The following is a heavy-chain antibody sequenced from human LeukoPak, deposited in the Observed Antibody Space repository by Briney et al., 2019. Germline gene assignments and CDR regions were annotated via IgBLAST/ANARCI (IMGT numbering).Heavy chain of an antibody. Sequence: PGGSLRLSCAASGFTFSSYDIHWVRQAPGKGLEWVAFIRYDGSNKYYADSVRGRFTISRDNSKNTLYLQMNSLRAEDTAVYYCARGAVRGVIRPPDYWGQGTLVTVSS. V-gene: IGHV3-30*02. J-gene: IGHJ4*02. D-gene: IGHD3-10*01. CDR3: ARGAVRGVIRPPDY. CDR2: IRYDGSNK. CDR1: GFTFSSYD.